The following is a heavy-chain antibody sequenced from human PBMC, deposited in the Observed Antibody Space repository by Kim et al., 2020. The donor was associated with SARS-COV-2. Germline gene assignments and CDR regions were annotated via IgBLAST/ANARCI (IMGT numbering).Heavy chain of an antibody. CDR2: ISSSGSTI. V-gene: IGHV3-48*03. D-gene: IGHD1-1*01. J-gene: IGHJ4*02. CDR1: GFTFSSYE. Sequence: GGSLRLSCAASGFTFSSYEMNWVRQAPGKGLEWVSYISSSGSTIYYADSVKGRFTISRDNAKNSLYLQMNSLRAEDTAVYYCARVNGNDWNVVWGQGTLVTVSS. CDR3: ARVNGNDWNVV.